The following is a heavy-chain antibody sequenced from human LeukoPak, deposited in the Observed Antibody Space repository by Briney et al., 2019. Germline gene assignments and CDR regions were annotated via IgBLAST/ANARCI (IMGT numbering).Heavy chain of an antibody. J-gene: IGHJ5*02. D-gene: IGHD3-10*01. V-gene: IGHV4-4*07. CDR3: ARGSGTYYRGREYNWFDP. CDR2: IYTSGST. CDR1: GGSISNFY. Sequence: PSETLSLTCTVSGGSISNFYWSWIRQPAGKTLEWIGRIYTSGSTNYNPSLKSRVTISVDTSKNQFSLKLSSVTAADTAVYYCARGSGTYYRGREYNWFDPWGQGTLVTVSS.